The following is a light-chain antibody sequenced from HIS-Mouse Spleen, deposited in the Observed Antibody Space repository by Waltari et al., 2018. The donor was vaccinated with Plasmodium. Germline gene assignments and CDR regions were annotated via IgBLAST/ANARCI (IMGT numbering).Light chain of an antibody. CDR2: GAS. CDR3: QQYNNWSFT. CDR1: QSVSSN. V-gene: IGKV3-15*01. J-gene: IGKJ3*01. Sequence: EIVMTQSPATLSVSPGERATLSCRASQSVSSNLAWYQQKPGQAPRLLIDGASTRATGIPARLSGSGSGTDFTRTISSLQSEDFAVYYCQQYNNWSFTFGPGTKVDIK.